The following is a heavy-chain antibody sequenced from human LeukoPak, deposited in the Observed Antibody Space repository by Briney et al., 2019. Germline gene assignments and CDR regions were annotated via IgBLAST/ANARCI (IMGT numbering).Heavy chain of an antibody. V-gene: IGHV4-39*07. CDR2: IYYSGST. Sequence: PSETLSLTCTVSGGSISSSSYYWGWIRQPPGKGLEWIGSIYYSGSTYYNPSLKSRVTISVDTSKNQFSLKLSSVTAADTAVYYCARLCEGGDGYNCDYWGQGTLVTVSS. CDR3: ARLCEGGDGYNCDY. D-gene: IGHD5-24*01. CDR1: GGSISSSSYY. J-gene: IGHJ4*02.